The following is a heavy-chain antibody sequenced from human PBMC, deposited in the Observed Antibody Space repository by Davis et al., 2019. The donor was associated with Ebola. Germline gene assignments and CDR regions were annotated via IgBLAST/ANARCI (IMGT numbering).Heavy chain of an antibody. Sequence: AASVKVSCKASGYTFTSYAMHWVRQAPGQRLEWMGWINAGNGNTKYSQKFQGRVTITRDTSASTAYMELSSLRSEDTAVYYCARVFLQQLVPDAFDIWGQGTMVTVSS. D-gene: IGHD6-13*01. CDR2: INAGNGNT. CDR3: ARVFLQQLVPDAFDI. V-gene: IGHV1-3*01. J-gene: IGHJ3*02. CDR1: GYTFTSYA.